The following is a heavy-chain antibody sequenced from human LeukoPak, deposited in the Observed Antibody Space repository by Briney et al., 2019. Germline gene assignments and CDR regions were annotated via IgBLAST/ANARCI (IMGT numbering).Heavy chain of an antibody. J-gene: IGHJ4*02. Sequence: GGSLRLSWAASGFTFSSYAMSWVRQAPGKGLGWVSVISGSGLTTYYADSVKVRFTISRDNSKNTLYLQMNSLSAEDTAVYYCASRDPCSGGSCYGLGYWGQGTLVTVSS. CDR2: ISGSGLTT. CDR1: GFTFSSYA. CDR3: ASRDPCSGGSCYGLGY. D-gene: IGHD2-15*01. V-gene: IGHV3-23*01.